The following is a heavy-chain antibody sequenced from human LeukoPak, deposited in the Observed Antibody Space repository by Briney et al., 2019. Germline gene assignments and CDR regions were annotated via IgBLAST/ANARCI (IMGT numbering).Heavy chain of an antibody. D-gene: IGHD3-22*01. V-gene: IGHV3-33*01. CDR2: IWYDGSNK. Sequence: GGSLRLSCAASGFTFSSYGMHWVRQAAGKGLEWEAVIWYDGSNKYYADSVKGRFTISRDNSKNTLYLQMNSLRAEDTAVYYCAREYPPRYYYDSSGYLDYWGQGTLVTVSS. J-gene: IGHJ4*02. CDR3: AREYPPRYYYDSSGYLDY. CDR1: GFTFSSYG.